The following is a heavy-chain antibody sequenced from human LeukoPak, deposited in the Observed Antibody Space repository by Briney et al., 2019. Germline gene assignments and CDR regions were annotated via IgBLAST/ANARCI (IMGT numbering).Heavy chain of an antibody. CDR1: GYSSSSDYY. D-gene: IGHD3-9*01. CDR3: ARDAELRYFDRAHRFDP. CDR2: IYHSGST. V-gene: IGHV4-38-2*02. J-gene: IGHJ5*02. Sequence: SETLSPTCTVSGYSSSSDYYWGWMRQPPGKGLEWIGSIYHSGSTYYNPSLKSRVTISVDTSKNQFSLKLSSVTAAGTAVYYCARDAELRYFDRAHRFDPWGQGTLVTVSS.